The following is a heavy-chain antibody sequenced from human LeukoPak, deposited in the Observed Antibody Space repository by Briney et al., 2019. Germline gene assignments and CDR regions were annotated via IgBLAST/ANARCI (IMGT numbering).Heavy chain of an antibody. CDR1: GFTVSSNY. CDR3: ARGPSIAVAGRYFDY. D-gene: IGHD6-19*01. CDR2: INHSGST. Sequence: GSLRLSCAASGFTVSSNYMSWVRQAPGKGLEWIGEINHSGSTNYNPSLKSRVTISVDTSKNQFSLKLSSVTAADTAVYYCARGPSIAVAGRYFDYWGQGTLVTVSS. V-gene: IGHV4-34*01. J-gene: IGHJ4*02.